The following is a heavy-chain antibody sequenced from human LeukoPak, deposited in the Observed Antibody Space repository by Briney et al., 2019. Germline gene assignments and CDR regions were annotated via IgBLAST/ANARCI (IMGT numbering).Heavy chain of an antibody. V-gene: IGHV3-74*01. CDR1: GFTFSTYW. J-gene: IGHJ4*02. Sequence: PGGSLRLSCAASGFTFSTYWMHWVRQAPGKGLVWVSRIHSDGSPTSYADSVKGRFTIARDNAKNTLYLQMNSLRAEDTAVYYCARGSALGAYLDYWGQETLVAVSS. D-gene: IGHD3-10*01. CDR2: IHSDGSPT. CDR3: ARGSALGAYLDY.